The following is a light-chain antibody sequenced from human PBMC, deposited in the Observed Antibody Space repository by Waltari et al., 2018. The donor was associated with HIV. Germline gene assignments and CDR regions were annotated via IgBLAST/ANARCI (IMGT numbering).Light chain of an antibody. Sequence: QSALAQPASVSDSPGQSITISCTGPSSDVGHYNLVSWYQQHPGQVPKLIIYEVTNQHSGVSNRFSGSKSGITASLTSSGLRAEDEADYYCCSYAASRSVVFGGGTKLTVL. J-gene: IGLJ2*01. CDR2: EVT. CDR3: CSYAASRSVV. CDR1: SSDVGHYNL. V-gene: IGLV2-23*02.